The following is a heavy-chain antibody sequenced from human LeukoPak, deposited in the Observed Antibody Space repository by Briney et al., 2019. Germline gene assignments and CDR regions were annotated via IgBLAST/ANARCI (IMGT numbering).Heavy chain of an antibody. J-gene: IGHJ4*02. CDR3: ARDDGFSSYSY. CDR1: GFIFSSYW. Sequence: GGSLRLSCAASGFIFSSYWMTWVRQAPGKGLEWVANMNLDGREKYYVDSVKGRFTISRDNAKNSLYLQMNSLTAEDTAVYYCARDDGFSSYSYWGQGALVTVSS. V-gene: IGHV3-7*01. CDR2: MNLDGREK. D-gene: IGHD3/OR15-3a*01.